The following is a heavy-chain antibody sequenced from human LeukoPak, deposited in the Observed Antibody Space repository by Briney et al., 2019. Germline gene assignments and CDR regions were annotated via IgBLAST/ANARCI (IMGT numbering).Heavy chain of an antibody. Sequence: SETLSLTSTVSGGSISSHYWSWIRQPPGKGLEWIGYIYYSGSTNYNPSLKSRVTISVDTSKNQFSLKLSSVTAADTAVYYCARTPSGSYLDFDYWGQGTLVAVSS. CDR1: GGSISSHY. CDR3: ARTPSGSYLDFDY. CDR2: IYYSGST. V-gene: IGHV4-59*11. D-gene: IGHD1-26*01. J-gene: IGHJ4*02.